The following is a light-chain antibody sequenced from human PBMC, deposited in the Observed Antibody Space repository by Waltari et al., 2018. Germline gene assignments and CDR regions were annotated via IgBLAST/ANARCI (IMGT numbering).Light chain of an antibody. Sequence: QSVLPQTPSVSGAPGPRVIISCTGSSSNIGPGYDVHSYQQLPGTAPKLLISGNNNRPSGVPDRFFGSKSGTSASLAITGLQAEDEADYYCQSYDSSLSHWVFGGGTKLTVL. CDR3: QSYDSSLSHWV. CDR2: GNN. CDR1: SSNIGPGYD. J-gene: IGLJ3*02. V-gene: IGLV1-40*01.